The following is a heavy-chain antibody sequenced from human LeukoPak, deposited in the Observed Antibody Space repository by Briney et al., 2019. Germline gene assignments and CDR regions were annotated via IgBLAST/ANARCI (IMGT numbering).Heavy chain of an antibody. J-gene: IGHJ3*02. D-gene: IGHD3-22*01. CDR3: ARDRRYYDSSGPGAFDI. V-gene: IGHV3-30-3*01. CDR1: GFTFSSYA. CDR2: ISYDGSNK. Sequence: GGSLRLSCAASGFTFSSYAMHWVRQAPGKGLEWVAVISYDGSNKYYADSVKSRFTISRDNSKNTLYLQMNSLRAEDTAVYYCARDRRYYDSSGPGAFDIWGQGTMVTVSS.